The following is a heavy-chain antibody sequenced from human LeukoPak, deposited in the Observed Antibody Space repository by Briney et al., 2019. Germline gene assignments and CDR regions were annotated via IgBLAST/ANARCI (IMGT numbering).Heavy chain of an antibody. CDR1: GGSISSYF. CDR3: AVGHYYHSSGYLLDS. CDR2: IYYSGST. D-gene: IGHD3-22*01. Sequence: PSETLSLTCTVSGGSISSYFWSWIRQPPGKGLEWIGYIYYSGSTNYNPSLKSRITISVDTSKNQFSLKLSSVPAADTAVYYCAVGHYYHSSGYLLDSWGQGTLVTVSS. V-gene: IGHV4-59*08. J-gene: IGHJ4*02.